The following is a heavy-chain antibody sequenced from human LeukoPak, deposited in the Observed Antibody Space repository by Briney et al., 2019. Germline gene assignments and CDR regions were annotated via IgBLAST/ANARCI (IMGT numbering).Heavy chain of an antibody. CDR1: GFTFSSYA. J-gene: IGHJ4*02. D-gene: IGHD5-18*01. V-gene: IGHV3-23*01. CDR2: ISGSGGRT. Sequence: PGGSLRLSCAASGFTFSSYAMSWVRQAPGKGLEWVSAISGSGGRTYYADSVKGRFTFSRDNSKNTLYLKMNSLRAEDTAVYYCAKDPGGLWLLKTVNYYFDYWGQGTLVTVSS. CDR3: AKDPGGLWLLKTVNYYFDY.